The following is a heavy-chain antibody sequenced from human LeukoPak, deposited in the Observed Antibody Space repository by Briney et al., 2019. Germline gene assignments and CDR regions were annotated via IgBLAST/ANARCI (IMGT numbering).Heavy chain of an antibody. CDR3: VRRRGGDYDY. Sequence: PSETLSLTCTVSGGSISSSSYYWDWIRQPPGKGLEWIGSIYYSGSTYYNPSLRSRVTISVDTSKNQFSLKLSSVTAADTAVYYCVRRRGGDYDYWGQGTLVTVSS. D-gene: IGHD2-21*02. CDR2: IYYSGST. J-gene: IGHJ4*02. V-gene: IGHV4-39*01. CDR1: GGSISSSSYY.